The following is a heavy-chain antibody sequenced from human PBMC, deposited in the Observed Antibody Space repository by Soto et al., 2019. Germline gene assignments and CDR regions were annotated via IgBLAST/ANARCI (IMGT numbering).Heavy chain of an antibody. V-gene: IGHV3-11*01. J-gene: IGHJ4*02. CDR1: GFTFSDYY. Sequence: QVQLVESGGGLVKPGGSLRLSCAASGFTFSDYYMSWIRQAPGKGLEWVSYISSSASTTYYADSVKGRFTISRDNAKTALYLQRNSLRDEDTAVYYCASPKGSGSLFDYWGQRTLVTVSS. D-gene: IGHD3-10*01. CDR3: ASPKGSGSLFDY. CDR2: ISSSASTT.